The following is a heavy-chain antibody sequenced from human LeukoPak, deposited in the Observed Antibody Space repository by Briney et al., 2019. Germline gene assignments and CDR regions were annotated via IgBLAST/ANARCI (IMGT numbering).Heavy chain of an antibody. Sequence: PGGSLRLSCAASGFTVSSYYMSWVRQAPGKGLEWVANINQDGSEKYYVDSVKGRFTISRDHAKNSLFLQMNSLRAEDTAVYYCAGQDEALDYWGQGTLVTVSS. V-gene: IGHV3-7*01. CDR2: INQDGSEK. CDR1: GFTVSSYY. J-gene: IGHJ4*02. CDR3: AGQDEALDY.